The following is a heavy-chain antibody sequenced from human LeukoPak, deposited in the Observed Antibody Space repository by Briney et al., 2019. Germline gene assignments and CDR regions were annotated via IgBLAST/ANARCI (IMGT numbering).Heavy chain of an antibody. D-gene: IGHD2-8*01. CDR1: GGTFSSYA. CDR2: IIPIFGTA. Sequence: KVSCKASGGTFSSYAISWVRQAPGQGLEWMGGIIPIFGTANYAQKSQGRVTMTRDTSTSTVYMELSSLRSEDTAVYYCARTPIYCTNGVCYSYYYYGMDVWGQGTTVTVSS. V-gene: IGHV1-69*05. CDR3: ARTPIYCTNGVCYSYYYYGMDV. J-gene: IGHJ6*02.